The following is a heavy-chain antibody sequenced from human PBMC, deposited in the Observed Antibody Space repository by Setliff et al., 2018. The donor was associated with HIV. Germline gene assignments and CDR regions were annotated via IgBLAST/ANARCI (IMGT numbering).Heavy chain of an antibody. J-gene: IGHJ3*02. Sequence: GGSLRLSCAASGFTFSNYWMSWVRQTPGKGLEWVANIKPDGSEKYYVDSVKGRFTISRDNAENSLYLQMNSLRAEDTAVYYCAKDYVWGRRAFDIWGPGTMVTVSS. CDR2: IKPDGSEK. CDR1: GFTFSNYW. V-gene: IGHV3-7*01. CDR3: AKDYVWGRRAFDI. D-gene: IGHD3-16*01.